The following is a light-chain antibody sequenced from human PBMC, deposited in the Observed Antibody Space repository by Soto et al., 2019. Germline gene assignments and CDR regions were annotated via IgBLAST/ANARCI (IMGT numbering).Light chain of an antibody. CDR3: GSYSSTDTPFV. CDR2: XGT. V-gene: IGLV2-14*01. CDR1: SSDVGGYNY. Sequence: QSALAQPASVSASPGQSITISCTGTSSDVGGYNYVSWYQQYPGNAPKLMIYXGTTLPSGISDRFSGSKSVNTASLTISGLQAEDESDYYCGSYSSTDTPFVFGTGTKVTVL. J-gene: IGLJ1*01.